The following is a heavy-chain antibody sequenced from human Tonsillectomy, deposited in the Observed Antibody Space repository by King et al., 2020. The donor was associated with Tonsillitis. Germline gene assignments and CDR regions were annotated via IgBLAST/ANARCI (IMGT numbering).Heavy chain of an antibody. Sequence: HVQLQQWGAGLLKPSETLSLSCGVYGGSLSGYYWSWIRQPPGKGLEWIVEINHSGSTTYNPSLKSRVTISVDTSKNQFSLILSSVTAADPAVYYCARGVRAGSGIYDNARKAFYFDYWGQGTLVTVSS. V-gene: IGHV4-34*01. CDR2: INHSGST. J-gene: IGHJ4*02. D-gene: IGHD3-10*01. CDR3: ARGVRAGSGIYDNARKAFYFDY. CDR1: GGSLSGYY.